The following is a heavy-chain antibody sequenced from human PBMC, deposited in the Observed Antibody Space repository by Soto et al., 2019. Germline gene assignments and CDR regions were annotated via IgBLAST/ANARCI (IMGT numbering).Heavy chain of an antibody. D-gene: IGHD3-16*01. CDR1: RFTVSSNH. CDR3: AGPGEQHRY. V-gene: IGHV3-66*01. J-gene: IGHJ4*02. Sequence: EVQLVESGGGLVQPGGSLRLSCAATRFTVSSNHIRWVRQAPGKGLEWVSLIYSGGSTYYADSVKGRFTFSRDNSKNTLYLQMNSLRAEDTAVYYCAGPGEQHRYWGQGTLVTVSS. CDR2: IYSGGST.